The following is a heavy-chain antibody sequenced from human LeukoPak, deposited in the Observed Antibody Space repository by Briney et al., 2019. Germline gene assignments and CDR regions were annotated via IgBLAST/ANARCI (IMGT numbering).Heavy chain of an antibody. CDR3: ARLGSIAAAGNWFDP. D-gene: IGHD6-13*01. J-gene: IGHJ5*02. CDR2: IDPSDSYT. Sequence: GESLKISCKGSGYSFTSYWISWVRQMPGKGLEWMGRIDPSDSYTNYSPSFQGHVTISADKSISTAYLQWSSLKASDTAMYYCARLGSIAAAGNWFDPWGQGTLVTVSS. CDR1: GYSFTSYW. V-gene: IGHV5-10-1*01.